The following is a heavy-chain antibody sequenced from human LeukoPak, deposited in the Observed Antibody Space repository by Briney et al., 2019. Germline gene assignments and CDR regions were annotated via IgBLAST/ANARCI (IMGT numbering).Heavy chain of an antibody. J-gene: IGHJ5*02. CDR2: MKYDGSEK. CDR3: ARALDFWSGYYVS. D-gene: IGHD3-3*01. V-gene: IGHV3-7*03. CDR1: GFTFSSYW. Sequence: GGSLRLSCAASGFTFSSYWMSWVRQAPGKGLEWVANMKYDGSEKDYVDSVKGRFTISRDNAKNSLYLQMNSLRAEDTAVYYCARALDFWSGYYVSWGQGTLVTVSS.